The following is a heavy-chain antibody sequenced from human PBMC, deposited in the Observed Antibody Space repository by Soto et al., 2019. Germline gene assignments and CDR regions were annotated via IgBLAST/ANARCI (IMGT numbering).Heavy chain of an antibody. V-gene: IGHV1-18*01. CDR2: VSTYDGNT. J-gene: IGHJ4*02. Sequence: QVQLVQSGGEVKEPGASVKVSCKASGYRFSRYGINWVRQAPGQGLEWMGWVSTYDGNTQYAQKFQGRITMTTDTSTNIVYLELRSLTSDDTAVYYCARDEEDANLMIVVLPGDYWGQGTLVSVSS. CDR1: GYRFSRYG. CDR3: ARDEEDANLMIVVLPGDY. D-gene: IGHD2-21*01.